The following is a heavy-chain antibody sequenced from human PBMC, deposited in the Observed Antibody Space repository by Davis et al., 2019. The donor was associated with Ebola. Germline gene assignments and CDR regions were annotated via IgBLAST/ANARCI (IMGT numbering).Heavy chain of an antibody. CDR1: GGTFSSYA. CDR3: ARRMAGSYPLNLDY. CDR2: INAGNGNT. Sequence: ASVKVSCTASGGTFSSYAISWVRQAPGQRLEWMGWINAGNGNTKYSQKFQGRVTITRDTSASTAYMELSSLRSEDTAVYYCARRMAGSYPLNLDYWGQGTLVTVSS. V-gene: IGHV1-3*01. D-gene: IGHD1-26*01. J-gene: IGHJ4*02.